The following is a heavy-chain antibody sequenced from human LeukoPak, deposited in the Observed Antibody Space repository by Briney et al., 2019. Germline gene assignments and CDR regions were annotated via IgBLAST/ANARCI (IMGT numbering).Heavy chain of an antibody. CDR1: GGSISSGSYD. V-gene: IGHV4-61*09. D-gene: IGHD3-10*01. CDR3: TKGRGI. CDR2: IYTSGST. Sequence: SETLSLTCTVSGGSISSGSYDWYWIRQPAGKGLEWIGHIYTSGSTDYNPSLKSRVTIPVATSNNQFSLKLTSVTAADTAIYYCTKGRGIWGQGTVVTVSS. J-gene: IGHJ4*01.